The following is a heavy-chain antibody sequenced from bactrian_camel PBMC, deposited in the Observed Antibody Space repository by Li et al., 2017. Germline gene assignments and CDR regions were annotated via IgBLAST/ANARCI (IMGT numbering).Heavy chain of an antibody. Sequence: DVQLVESGGGTVQPGGSLKLACTASEFTYCMGWFRQAPGKEREAVAAIATAAAGGDTYYGDSGQGRFTISQDNAKNTLYLQMNSLRPEDTGTYYCAAREPQYGCGLTRRGFTYWFNLWGQGTQVTVS. CDR1: EFTYC. V-gene: IGHV3S31*01. J-gene: IGHJ4*01. CDR2: IATAAAGGDT. D-gene: IGHD5*01. CDR3: AAREPQYGCGLTRRGFTYWFNL.